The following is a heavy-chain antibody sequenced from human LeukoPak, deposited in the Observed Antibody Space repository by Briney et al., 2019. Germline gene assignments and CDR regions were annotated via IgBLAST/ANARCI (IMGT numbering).Heavy chain of an antibody. Sequence: ASVKVSCKASGYTFTSYYMHWVRQAPGQGLEWMGIINPSGGSTNYAQKFQGRVTMTRDTSTSTVYMELSSLRSEDTAVYYCARGGYGSGSYYNGVGDVWGKGTTVTISS. V-gene: IGHV1-46*01. J-gene: IGHJ6*04. CDR2: INPSGGST. CDR3: ARGGYGSGSYYNGVGDV. CDR1: GYTFTSYY. D-gene: IGHD3-10*01.